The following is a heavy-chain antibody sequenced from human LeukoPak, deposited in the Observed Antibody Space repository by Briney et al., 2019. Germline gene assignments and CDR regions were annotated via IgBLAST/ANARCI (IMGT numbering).Heavy chain of an antibody. Sequence: PGGSLRLSCAASGFTFSAYWMHWVRQAPGKGLVWVSRVKYDGSTTTYADSVKGRFTISRDNAKNILYLQMNSLGVEDTAVYYCARDLDWLLFDYRGQGTLVTVSS. D-gene: IGHD3-9*01. CDR3: ARDLDWLLFDY. CDR2: VKYDGSTT. J-gene: IGHJ4*02. CDR1: GFTFSAYW. V-gene: IGHV3-74*01.